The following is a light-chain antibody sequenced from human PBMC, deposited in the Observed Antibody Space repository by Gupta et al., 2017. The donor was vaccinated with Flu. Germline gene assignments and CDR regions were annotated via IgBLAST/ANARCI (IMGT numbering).Light chain of an antibody. J-gene: IGKJ2*01. V-gene: IGKV3-15*01. CDR2: GAS. CDR1: QSVSSN. CDR3: QQYNNWPLYT. Sequence: ATLSVSPGERATLSCRASQSVSSNLAWYQQKPGQAPRLLIYGASTRATGIPARFSGSGSGTEFTLAISSRQSEDFAVYYCQQYNNWPLYTFGQGTNLEIK.